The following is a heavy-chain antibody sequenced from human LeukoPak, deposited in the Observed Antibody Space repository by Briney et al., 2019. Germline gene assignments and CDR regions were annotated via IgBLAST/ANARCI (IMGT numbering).Heavy chain of an antibody. Sequence: GESLKISCKGSGYSFTNYWIGWVRQMPGKGLEWMGIIYPGDSDTRYSPSFQGQVTISVDKSINTAYLKWSRLKASDTAIYYCARDSPYSSGWRDAFDMWGQGTMVSVSS. CDR2: IYPGDSDT. D-gene: IGHD6-19*01. CDR3: ARDSPYSSGWRDAFDM. CDR1: GYSFTNYW. J-gene: IGHJ3*02. V-gene: IGHV5-51*01.